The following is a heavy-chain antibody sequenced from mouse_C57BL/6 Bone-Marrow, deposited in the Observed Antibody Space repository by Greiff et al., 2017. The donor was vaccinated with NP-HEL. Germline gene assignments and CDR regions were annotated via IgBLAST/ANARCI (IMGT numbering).Heavy chain of an antibody. J-gene: IGHJ1*03. CDR2: IYPGDGDT. CDR1: GYAFSSSW. V-gene: IGHV1-82*01. Sequence: VKLQESGPELVKPGASVKISCKASGYAFSSSWMNWVKQRPGKGLEWIGRIYPGDGDTNYNGKFKGKATLTADKSSSTAYMQLSSLTSEDSAVYFCARESSSPYWYFDVWGTGTTVTVSS. D-gene: IGHD1-1*01. CDR3: ARESSSPYWYFDV.